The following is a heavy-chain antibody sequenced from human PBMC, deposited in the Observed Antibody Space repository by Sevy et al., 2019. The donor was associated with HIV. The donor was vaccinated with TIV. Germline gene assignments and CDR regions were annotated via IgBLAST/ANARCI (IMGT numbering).Heavy chain of an antibody. Sequence: GGSLRLSCAASGFTFSSYAMHWVRQAPGKGLEWVAVISYDGSNKYYVDSVKGRFTISRDNSKNTLYLQMNSLRAEDTAVESCARGAYCGGDCYPRGPLHPGDYWGQGTLVTVSS. J-gene: IGHJ4*02. V-gene: IGHV3-30-3*01. D-gene: IGHD2-21*02. CDR2: ISYDGSNK. CDR3: ARGAYCGGDCYPRGPLHPGDY. CDR1: GFTFSSYA.